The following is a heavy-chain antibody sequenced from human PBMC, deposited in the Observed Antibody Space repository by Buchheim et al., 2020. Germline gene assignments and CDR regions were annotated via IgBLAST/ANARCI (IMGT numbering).Heavy chain of an antibody. CDR3: ARDSRYNWNDPVRVY. CDR2: IKQDGSEK. V-gene: IGHV3-7*01. J-gene: IGHJ4*02. D-gene: IGHD1-20*01. Sequence: EVQLVESGGGLVQPGGSLRLSCAASGFTFSSYWMSWVRQAPGKGLEWVANIKQDGSEKYYVDSVKGRFTISRDNAKTSLYLQMNSLRAEDTAVYYCARDSRYNWNDPVRVYWGQGTL. CDR1: GFTFSSYW.